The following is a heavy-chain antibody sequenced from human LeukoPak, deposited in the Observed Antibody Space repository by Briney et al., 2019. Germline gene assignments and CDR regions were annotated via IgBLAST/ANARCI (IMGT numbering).Heavy chain of an antibody. CDR1: GYTFTSYG. J-gene: IGHJ6*03. D-gene: IGHD3-10*01. CDR3: ARGPWFGELYPLELHYYYYMDV. V-gene: IGHV1-18*01. CDR2: ISAYNGNT. Sequence: GASVKVSCKASGYTFTSYGISWVRQAPGQGLEWMGWISAYNGNTNYAQKLQGRVTMTTDTSTSTAYMELRSLRSDDTAVYYCARGPWFGELYPLELHYYYYMDVWGKGTTVTVSS.